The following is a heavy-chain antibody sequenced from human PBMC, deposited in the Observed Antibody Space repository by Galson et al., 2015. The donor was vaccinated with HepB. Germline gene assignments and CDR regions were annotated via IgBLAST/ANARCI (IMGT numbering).Heavy chain of an antibody. D-gene: IGHD2-2*01. J-gene: IGHJ1*01. CDR2: IDPSDSYT. CDR1: GYSFTSYW. Sequence: SGAEVKKPGESLRISCKGSGYSFTSYWISWVRQMPGKGLEWMGRIDPSDSYTNYSPSFQGHVTISADKSISTAYLQWSSLKASDTAMYYCARGYCSSTSCYVFEYFQHWGQGTLVTVSS. CDR3: ARGYCSSTSCYVFEYFQH. V-gene: IGHV5-10-1*01.